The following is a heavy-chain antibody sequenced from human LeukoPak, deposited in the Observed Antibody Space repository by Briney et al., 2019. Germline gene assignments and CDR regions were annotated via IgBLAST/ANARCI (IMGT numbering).Heavy chain of an antibody. CDR2: ISYDGSNK. CDR3: AKDQGYSYGLDY. J-gene: IGHJ4*02. V-gene: IGHV3-30*18. CDR1: GFTFSSYG. D-gene: IGHD5-18*01. Sequence: GGSLRLSRAASGFTFSSYGMHWVRQAPGKGLEWVAVISYDGSNKYYADSVKGRFTISRDNSKNTLYLQMNSLRAEDTAVYYCAKDQGYSYGLDYWGQGTLVTVSS.